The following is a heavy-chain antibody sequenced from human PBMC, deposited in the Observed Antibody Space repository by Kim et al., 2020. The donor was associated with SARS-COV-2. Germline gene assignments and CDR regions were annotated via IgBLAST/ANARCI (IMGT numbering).Heavy chain of an antibody. CDR2: INTNTGNP. Sequence: ASVKVSCKASGYTFTSYAMNWVRQAPGQGLEWMGWINTNTGNPTYAQGFTGRFVFSLDTSVSTAYLQISSLKAEDTAVYYCARDRASPRYYDSSGYYYLPLYYYYGMDVWGQGTTVTVSS. CDR3: ARDRASPRYYDSSGYYYLPLYYYYGMDV. J-gene: IGHJ6*02. D-gene: IGHD3-22*01. V-gene: IGHV7-4-1*02. CDR1: GYTFTSYA.